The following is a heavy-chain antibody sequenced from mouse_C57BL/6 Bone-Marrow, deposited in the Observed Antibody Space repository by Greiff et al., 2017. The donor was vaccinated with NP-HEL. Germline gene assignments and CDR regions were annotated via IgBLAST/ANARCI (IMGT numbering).Heavy chain of an antibody. D-gene: IGHD1-1*01. CDR3: ARRYSTVVATDFDY. Sequence: QVQLQQSGAELVKPGASVKLSCKASGYTFTSYWMHWVKQRPGQGLEWIGMIHPNSGSTNYNEKFKSKATLTVDKSSSTAYMQLSSLTSEDSAVYYCARRYSTVVATDFDYWGQGTTLTVSS. J-gene: IGHJ2*01. CDR2: IHPNSGST. CDR1: GYTFTSYW. V-gene: IGHV1-64*01.